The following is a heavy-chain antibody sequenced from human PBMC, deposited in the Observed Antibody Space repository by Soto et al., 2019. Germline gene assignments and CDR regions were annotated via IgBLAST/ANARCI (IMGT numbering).Heavy chain of an antibody. CDR2: IYYSGST. CDR1: GYSISSSNW. V-gene: IGHV4-28*01. J-gene: IGHJ6*02. CDR3: ARTLQADGMHV. Sequence: QVQLQESGPGLVKPSDTLSLTCAVSGYSISSSNWWGWIRQPPGKGLEWIGYIYYSGSTYYNASRKSRATISVDTSKNQSSRKMSSVPAVDTPVYYCARTLQADGMHVWDQGTTVTVSS.